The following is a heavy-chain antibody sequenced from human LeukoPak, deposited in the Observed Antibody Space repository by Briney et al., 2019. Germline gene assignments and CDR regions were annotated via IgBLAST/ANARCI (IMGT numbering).Heavy chain of an antibody. CDR3: ARSGRGLATRFDP. V-gene: IGHV4-59*13. CDR1: DGSISSYY. J-gene: IGHJ5*02. CDR2: IYYTGST. Sequence: SEALSLTCTVSDGSISSYYWSWIRQPPGKGRDWIGYIYYTGSTNYNPSLKSRVTLSVDTSKNQFSLKLSSVTAADTAVYYCARSGRGLATRFDPWGQGILVTVSS. D-gene: IGHD1-26*01.